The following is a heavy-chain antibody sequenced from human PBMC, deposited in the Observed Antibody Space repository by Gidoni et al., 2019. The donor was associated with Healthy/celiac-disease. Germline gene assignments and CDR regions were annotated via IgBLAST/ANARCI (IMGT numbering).Heavy chain of an antibody. V-gene: IGHV1-8*01. CDR3: PRGRDFRGGG. CDR2: MNPNSGNT. J-gene: IGHJ4*02. D-gene: IGHD3-3*01. Sequence: QVQLVQSGAEVKKPGASVKVYCKAAGYTFTSYDINWVRQATGQGLEWMGWMNPNSGNTGYATRSQARVPITRDTPISPPYLRRTSLRSKDPAVYDVPRGRDFRGGGWGQGTLVTVSS. CDR1: GYTFTSYD.